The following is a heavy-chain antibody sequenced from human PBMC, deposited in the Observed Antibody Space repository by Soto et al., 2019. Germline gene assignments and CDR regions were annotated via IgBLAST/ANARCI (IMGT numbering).Heavy chain of an antibody. V-gene: IGHV4-39*01. J-gene: IGHJ4*02. CDR2: VYYSGNT. Sequence: QLQLQESGPGLVKPSETLFLTCTVSGGSISSGDYYWGWIRQPPGKGLEWIANVYYSGNTYYSPSRKSRVTISVDTSKNQFSLKLSSVTAADTAVYYCARGHGSGSYRADSWGQGTLVTVSS. D-gene: IGHD3-10*01. CDR3: ARGHGSGSYRADS. CDR1: GGSISSGDYY.